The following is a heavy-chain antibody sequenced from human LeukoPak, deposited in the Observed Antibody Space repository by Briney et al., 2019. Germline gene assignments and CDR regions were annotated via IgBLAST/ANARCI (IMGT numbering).Heavy chain of an antibody. CDR2: INGSGDAT. Sequence: GGSLRLSCAASGFTFSHYTMTWVRQAPGRGLEWVSSINGSGDATKYADSVMGRFTISRDNSRNTVSLQMNSLRADDTAVYFCAKSDCGSDGCKLLSYWGQGTLVTASS. V-gene: IGHV3-23*01. CDR1: GFTFSHYT. D-gene: IGHD2-21*01. J-gene: IGHJ4*02. CDR3: AKSDCGSDGCKLLSY.